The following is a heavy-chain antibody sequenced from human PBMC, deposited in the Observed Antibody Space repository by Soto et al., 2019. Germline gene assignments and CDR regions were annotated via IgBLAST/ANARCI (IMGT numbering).Heavy chain of an antibody. CDR2: LSGSGGTT. CDR3: AKQRADYGSGSDTYYFDF. Sequence: EVQLLESGGGLVQPGGSLRLSCSTSGFTFSTYAMNWVRQAPGKGLEWVSALSGSGGTTYYADSVRGRFTISRDNSKNTLFLQMNSLTAADTALYYCAKQRADYGSGSDTYYFDFWGQGTLVTVSS. J-gene: IGHJ4*02. V-gene: IGHV3-23*01. D-gene: IGHD3-10*01. CDR1: GFTFSTYA.